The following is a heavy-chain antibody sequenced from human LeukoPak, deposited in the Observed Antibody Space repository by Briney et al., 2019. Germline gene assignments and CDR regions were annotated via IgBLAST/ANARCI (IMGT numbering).Heavy chain of an antibody. D-gene: IGHD3-22*01. J-gene: IGHJ4*02. CDR1: GYSFTSYW. Sequence: GESLKISCKGSGYSFTSYWIGWVRQMPGKGLEWMGIIYPGDSDTRYSPSFQGQVTISADKSISTAYLQWSSLKASDTAMYYCARLNLKANYYDSSGYFDHWGQGTLVTVSS. CDR3: ARLNLKANYYDSSGYFDH. V-gene: IGHV5-51*01. CDR2: IYPGDSDT.